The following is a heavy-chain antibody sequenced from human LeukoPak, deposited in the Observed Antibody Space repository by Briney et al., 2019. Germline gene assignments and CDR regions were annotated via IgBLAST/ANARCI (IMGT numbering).Heavy chain of an antibody. CDR2: INPSGGST. V-gene: IGHV1-46*01. CDR3: ARDIYDILTGYYTGNWFDP. CDR1: GYIFTSYN. J-gene: IGHJ5*02. Sequence: GASVKVSCKASGYIFTSYNIYWVRQAPGQGLEWMGIINPSGGSTNYAQKFQGRVTMTRDTSTSTVYMELSSLRSEDTAVYYCARDIYDILTGYYTGNWFDPWGQGTLVTVSS. D-gene: IGHD3-9*01.